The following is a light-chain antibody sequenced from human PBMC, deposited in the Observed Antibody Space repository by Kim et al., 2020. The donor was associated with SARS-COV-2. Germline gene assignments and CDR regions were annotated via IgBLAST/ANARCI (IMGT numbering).Light chain of an antibody. CDR3: HQYNNWPLIT. V-gene: IGKV3-15*01. CDR2: GAS. J-gene: IGKJ5*01. CDR1: QTISNN. Sequence: SPGERAPLSCRASQTISNNLAWYQQKPGQAPRLLIHGASTRATGIPARFSGSWSGTEFTLTISSLQSEDFAIYYCHQYNNWPLITFGQGTRLEIK.